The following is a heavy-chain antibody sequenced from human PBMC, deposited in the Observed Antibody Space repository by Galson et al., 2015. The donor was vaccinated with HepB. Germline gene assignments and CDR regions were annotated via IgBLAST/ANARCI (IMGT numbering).Heavy chain of an antibody. D-gene: IGHD1-14*01. J-gene: IGHJ5*02. Sequence: KVSCKASGYTFTGYYMHWVRQAPGQGLEWMGWINPNSGGTNYAQKFQGRVTMTRDTSISTAYMELSRLRSDDTAVYYCARDITGTTGDWFDPWGQGTLVTVSS. CDR2: INPNSGGT. CDR3: ARDITGTTGDWFDP. V-gene: IGHV1-2*02. CDR1: GYTFTGYY.